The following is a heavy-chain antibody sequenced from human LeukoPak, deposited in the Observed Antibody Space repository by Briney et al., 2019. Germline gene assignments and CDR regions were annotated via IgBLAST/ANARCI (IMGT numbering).Heavy chain of an antibody. J-gene: IGHJ5*02. CDR3: ASYHDYGDYNWFDP. CDR2: IYYSGST. Sequence: SETLSLTCTVSGGSISRYYWSWIRQPPGKGLEWIGYIYYSGSTNYKPSLKSRVTISVDTSKNQFFPKLSSVTAADTAVYYCASYHDYGDYNWFDPWGQGTLVTVSS. D-gene: IGHD4-17*01. V-gene: IGHV4-59*01. CDR1: GGSISRYY.